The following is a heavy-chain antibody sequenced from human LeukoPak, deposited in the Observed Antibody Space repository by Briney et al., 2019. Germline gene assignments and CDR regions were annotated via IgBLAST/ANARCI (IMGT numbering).Heavy chain of an antibody. Sequence: GGSLRLSCAASGFTFSSYSMNWVRQAPGKGLEWVSSISYSSSYIYYADSVEGRFTISRDNAKNSLYLQMNSLRAEDTAVYYCARDQGSAGSRIQQDAFNIWGQGTMVTVSS. CDR3: ARDQGSAGSRIQQDAFNI. D-gene: IGHD1-1*01. CDR2: ISYSSSYI. J-gene: IGHJ3*02. V-gene: IGHV3-21*01. CDR1: GFTFSSYS.